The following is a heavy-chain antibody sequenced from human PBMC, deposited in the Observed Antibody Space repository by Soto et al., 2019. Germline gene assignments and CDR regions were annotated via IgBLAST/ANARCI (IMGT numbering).Heavy chain of an antibody. Sequence: QVQLQESGPGLVKPSQTLSLTCTVSGGSISSGDYYWSWIRQHPGKGLEWIANIYYSGSTYYNPSPKSRLTISVDTSNNQFSLALRSVTAADTAVYYCARGLRAFAPWGQGTLVTVSS. V-gene: IGHV4-31*03. CDR2: IYYSGST. J-gene: IGHJ5*02. CDR1: GGSISSGDYY. CDR3: ARGLRAFAP.